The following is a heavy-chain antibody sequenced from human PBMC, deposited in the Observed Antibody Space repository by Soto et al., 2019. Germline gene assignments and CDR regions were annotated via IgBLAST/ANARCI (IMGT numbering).Heavy chain of an antibody. Sequence: ASVKVSCKASGGTFSSYAISWVRQAPGQGLEWMGWISAYNGNTNYAQKLQGRVTMTTDTSTSTAYMELRSLRSDDTAVYYCARDENSSGWYFYYYYYYGMDVWGQGTTVTVSS. D-gene: IGHD6-19*01. CDR3: ARDENSSGWYFYYYYYYGMDV. CDR1: GGTFSSYA. V-gene: IGHV1-18*01. J-gene: IGHJ6*02. CDR2: ISAYNGNT.